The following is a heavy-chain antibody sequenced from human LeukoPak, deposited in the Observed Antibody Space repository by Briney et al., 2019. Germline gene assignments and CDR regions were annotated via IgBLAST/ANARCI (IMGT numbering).Heavy chain of an antibody. V-gene: IGHV4-39*07. Sequence: SETLSLTCTVSGGSIRSSSYSWGWIRQPPGKGLEWIGNIFYSGSTHYNPSLKSRVTISVDTSKNQFSLKLSSVTAADTAVYYCARGYCTNAVCSLGPTQAWGQGTLVTVSS. J-gene: IGHJ4*02. CDR2: IFYSGST. CDR3: ARGYCTNAVCSLGPTQA. CDR1: GGSIRSSSYS. D-gene: IGHD2-8*01.